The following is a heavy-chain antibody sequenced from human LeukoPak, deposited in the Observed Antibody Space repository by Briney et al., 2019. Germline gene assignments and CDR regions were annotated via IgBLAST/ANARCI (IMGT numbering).Heavy chain of an antibody. CDR1: GFTFSDYA. J-gene: IGHJ4*02. CDR2: ISSGGDT. CDR3: TKRGCSSTTCYSNC. D-gene: IGHD2-2*01. Sequence: GGSLRLSCAASGFTFSDYAMSWVRQPPGKGLEWVSAISSGGDTYYAESVKGRFTISRDNSKNTLSPQMNSLRAEDTAVYYCTKRGCSSTTCYSNCWGQGTLVTVAS. V-gene: IGHV3-23*01.